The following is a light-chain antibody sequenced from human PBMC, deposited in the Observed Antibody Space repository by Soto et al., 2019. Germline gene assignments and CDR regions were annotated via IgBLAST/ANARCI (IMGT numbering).Light chain of an antibody. J-gene: IGLJ3*02. CDR1: SSDVGSYNL. V-gene: IGLV2-23*01. CDR2: EGS. Sequence: QSALTQPASVSGSPGQSITISCTGTSSDVGSYNLVSWYQQHTGKAPKLMIYEGSKRPAGVSNRYSGSKSGKTASLTISGLQAEDEAYYCCCADAGGRVFGRGLKLAVL. CDR3: CADAGGRV.